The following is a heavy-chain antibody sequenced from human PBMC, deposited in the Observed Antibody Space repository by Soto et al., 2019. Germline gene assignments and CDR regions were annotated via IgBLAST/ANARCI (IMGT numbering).Heavy chain of an antibody. Sequence: SSETLSLTCTVSGGSISSYYWSWIRQPPGKGLEWIGYIYYSGSTNYNPSLKSRVTISVDTSKNQFSLKLSSVTAADTAVYYCARSMPAARFHFDYWGQGTLVTVSS. D-gene: IGHD6-6*01. CDR2: IYYSGST. J-gene: IGHJ4*02. V-gene: IGHV4-59*01. CDR3: ARSMPAARFHFDY. CDR1: GGSISSYY.